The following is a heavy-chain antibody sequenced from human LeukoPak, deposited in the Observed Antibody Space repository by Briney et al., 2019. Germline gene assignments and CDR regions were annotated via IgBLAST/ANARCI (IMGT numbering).Heavy chain of an antibody. CDR3: ARDAELF. CDR2: IKQDGSEK. D-gene: IGHD1-14*01. Sequence: PGGSLRLSCAASGFTFSRYWMSWVRQAPGKGLEWVANIKQDGSEKYYVDSVKGRFTISRDNAKNSLYLQMNSLRAEDTAVYYCARDAELFWGQGTLVTVSS. J-gene: IGHJ4*02. V-gene: IGHV3-7*01. CDR1: GFTFSRYW.